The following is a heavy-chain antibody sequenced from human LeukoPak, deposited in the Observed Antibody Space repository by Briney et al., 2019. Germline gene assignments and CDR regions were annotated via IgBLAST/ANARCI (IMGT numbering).Heavy chain of an antibody. Sequence: GGSLRLSCAASGFTFSSYGMHWVRQAPGKGLEWVAVISYDGSNKYNADSVKGRFTISRDNSKNTLYLQMNSLRAEDTAVYYCAKVSYGDYPLPPGDYWGQGTLVTVSS. J-gene: IGHJ4*02. CDR2: ISYDGSNK. V-gene: IGHV3-30*18. CDR1: GFTFSSYG. D-gene: IGHD4-17*01. CDR3: AKVSYGDYPLPPGDY.